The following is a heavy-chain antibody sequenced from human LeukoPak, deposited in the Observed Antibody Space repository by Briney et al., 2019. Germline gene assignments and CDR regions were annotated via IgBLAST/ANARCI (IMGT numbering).Heavy chain of an antibody. D-gene: IGHD3-10*01. J-gene: IGHJ6*02. CDR2: INHSGST. CDR3: ARGDTIYYYYGMDV. V-gene: IGHV4-34*01. Sequence: SETLSLTCAVYGGSFSGYYWSWIRQPPWKGLEWIGEINHSGSTNYNPSLKSRVTISVDTSKNQFSLKLSSVTAADTAVYYCARGDTIYYYYGMDVWGQGTTVTVSS. CDR1: GGSFSGYY.